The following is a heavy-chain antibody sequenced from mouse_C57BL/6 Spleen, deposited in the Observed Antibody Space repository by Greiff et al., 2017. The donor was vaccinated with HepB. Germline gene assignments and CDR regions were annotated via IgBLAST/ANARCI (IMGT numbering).Heavy chain of an antibody. J-gene: IGHJ2*01. V-gene: IGHV1-82*01. D-gene: IGHD4-1*02. Sequence: VKLMESGPELVKPGASVKISCKASGYAFSSSWMNWVKQRPGKGLEWIGRIYPGDGDTNYNGKFKGKATLTADKSSSTAYMQLSSLTSEDSAVYFCARSPNFYFDYWGQGTTLTVSS. CDR1: GYAFSSSW. CDR2: IYPGDGDT. CDR3: ARSPNFYFDY.